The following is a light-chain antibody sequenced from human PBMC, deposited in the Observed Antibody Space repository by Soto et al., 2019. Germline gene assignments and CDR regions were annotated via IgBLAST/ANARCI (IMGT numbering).Light chain of an antibody. Sequence: DIQMTQSPSSLSASVGDRVIITCRASQSIRIYLNWYQKKPGKAPKLLIYAASNFQSGVPSRFGCSGSGTDFTLTITSLQPEDFATYYCQQSYRTPTFGGGTKVEIK. V-gene: IGKV1-39*01. J-gene: IGKJ4*01. CDR3: QQSYRTPT. CDR2: AAS. CDR1: QSIRIY.